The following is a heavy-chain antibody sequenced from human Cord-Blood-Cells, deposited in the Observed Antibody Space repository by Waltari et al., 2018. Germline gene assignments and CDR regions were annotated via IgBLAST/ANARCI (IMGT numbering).Heavy chain of an antibody. CDR2: IYSGGST. V-gene: IGHV3-53*04. D-gene: IGHD5-18*01. CDR1: GFTLSSNY. Sequence: VQLVESGGRLVQPGGSLILSCAASGFTLSSNYTRWDRQAPGKGLEWVSVIYSGGSTYYADSVKGRFTISRHNSKNTLYLQMNSLRAEDTAVYYCARDYSYGDAFDIWGQGTMVTVSS. CDR3: ARDYSYGDAFDI. J-gene: IGHJ3*02.